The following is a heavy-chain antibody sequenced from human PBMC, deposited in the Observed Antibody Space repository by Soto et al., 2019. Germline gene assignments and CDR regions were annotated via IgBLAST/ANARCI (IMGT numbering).Heavy chain of an antibody. D-gene: IGHD2-15*01. CDR3: AREVVVAATRTYFDYYGMDV. CDR1: GFTFSSNW. J-gene: IGHJ6*02. Sequence: EVQLVESGGALVQPGGSLRLSCAASGFTFSSNWMHWVRQAPGKGLVWVSHIDIDGSSTNYADSVKGRFTISTDNAKNTVYLQMNSLRAEDTAVYYCAREVVVAATRTYFDYYGMDVWGQGTTVTVSS. V-gene: IGHV3-74*01. CDR2: IDIDGSST.